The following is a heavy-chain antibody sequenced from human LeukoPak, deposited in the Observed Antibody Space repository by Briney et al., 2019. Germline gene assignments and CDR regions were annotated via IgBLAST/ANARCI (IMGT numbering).Heavy chain of an antibody. CDR3: ARGQWPDY. D-gene: IGHD6-19*01. V-gene: IGHV3-21*01. CDR2: ITSSSSYI. CDR1: GFTFSTYT. J-gene: IGHJ4*02. Sequence: GGSLRLSCAASGFTFSTYTMNWVRQAPGKGLEWVSSITSSSSYIAYSDSVKGRFTISRDNAKNSLYLQMNCLRAEDTAVFYCARGQWPDYWGQGTLLIVSS.